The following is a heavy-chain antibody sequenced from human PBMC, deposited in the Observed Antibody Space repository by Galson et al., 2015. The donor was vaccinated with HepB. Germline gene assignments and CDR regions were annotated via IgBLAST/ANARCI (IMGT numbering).Heavy chain of an antibody. D-gene: IGHD4-17*01. Sequence: SVKVSCKVSGGTFSSYTISWVRQAPGQGLEWMGRIIPILGIANYAQKFQGRVTITADKSTSTAYMELSSLGSEDTAVYYCARGDYGIALGDAFVYWGQGTLVTVSS. J-gene: IGHJ4*02. CDR1: GGTFSSYT. V-gene: IGHV1-69*02. CDR2: IIPILGIA. CDR3: ARGDYGIALGDAFVY.